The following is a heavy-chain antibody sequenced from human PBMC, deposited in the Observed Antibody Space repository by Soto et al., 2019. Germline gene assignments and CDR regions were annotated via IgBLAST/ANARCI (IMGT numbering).Heavy chain of an antibody. CDR1: GFTFSSYG. D-gene: IGHD5-18*01. V-gene: IGHV3-33*01. CDR2: IWYDGSNK. CDR3: AGVPYSWETFYGMDV. Sequence: GGSLRLSCAASGFTFSSYGMHWVRQAPGKGLEWVAVIWYDGSNKYYADSVKGRFTISRDNSKNTLYLQMNSLRAEDTAVYYCAGVPYSWETFYGMDVWGQGTTVTVSS. J-gene: IGHJ6*02.